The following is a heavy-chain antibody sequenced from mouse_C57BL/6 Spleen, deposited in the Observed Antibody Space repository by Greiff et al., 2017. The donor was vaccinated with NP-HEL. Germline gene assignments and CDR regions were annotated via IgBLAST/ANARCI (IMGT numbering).Heavy chain of an antibody. CDR2: IDPEDGET. D-gene: IGHD2-1*01. CDR3: EGSYGNYDYFDY. V-gene: IGHV14-2*01. Sequence: VQLKESGAELVKPGASVKLSCTASGFNIKYYYMHWVKQRTEQGLEWIGRIDPEDGETKYAPKFQGKATITADTSSNTAYLQLSSLTSEDTAVYYCEGSYGNYDYFDYWGQGTTLTVSS. CDR1: GFNIKYYY. J-gene: IGHJ2*01.